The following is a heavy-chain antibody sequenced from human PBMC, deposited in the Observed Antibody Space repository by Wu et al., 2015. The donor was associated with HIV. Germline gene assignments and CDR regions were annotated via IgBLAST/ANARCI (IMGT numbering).Heavy chain of an antibody. J-gene: IGHJ5*02. V-gene: IGHV1-69*12. CDR3: ARVGLRAARNNWFDP. CDR1: GGTFSSYA. D-gene: IGHD6-6*01. Sequence: QVQLVQSGAEVKKPGSSVKVSCKASGGTFSSYAISWVRQAPGQGLEWMGGIIPIFGTANYAQKFQGRVTITADESTSTAYMELSSLRSDDTAIYYCARVGLRAARNNWFDPGAREPWSPSPQ. CDR2: IIPIFGTA.